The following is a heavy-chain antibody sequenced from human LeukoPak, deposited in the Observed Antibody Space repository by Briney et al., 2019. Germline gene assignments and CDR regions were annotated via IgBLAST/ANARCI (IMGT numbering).Heavy chain of an antibody. D-gene: IGHD6-6*01. CDR3: ARVIEYSSSSNRIFDY. CDR2: IFYSGST. J-gene: IGHJ4*02. CDR1: SGSISGYY. Sequence: SETLSLTCSVSSGSISGYYWNWIRQPPGKGLEWIGQIFYSGSTTYNPSLKSPVTISVDTSKNQFSLKVRSVTAADTAVYYCARVIEYSSSSNRIFDYWGQGTLVTVSS. V-gene: IGHV4-59*01.